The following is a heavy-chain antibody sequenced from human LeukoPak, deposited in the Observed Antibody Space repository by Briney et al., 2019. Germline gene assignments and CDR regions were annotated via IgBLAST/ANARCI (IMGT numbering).Heavy chain of an antibody. V-gene: IGHV5-51*01. Sequence: GESLKISCKGSGYSFTSFWIGWVRQMPGKGLEWMGIIYPGDSDTRYSPSFQGQVTISADKSISTAYLQWSSLRASDTAMYYCARHLRVGATQSNFDYWGQGTLVTVSS. J-gene: IGHJ4*02. D-gene: IGHD1-26*01. CDR2: IYPGDSDT. CDR3: ARHLRVGATQSNFDY. CDR1: GYSFTSFW.